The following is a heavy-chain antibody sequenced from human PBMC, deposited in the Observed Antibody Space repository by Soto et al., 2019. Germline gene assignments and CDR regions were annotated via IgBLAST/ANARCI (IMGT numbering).Heavy chain of an antibody. Sequence: PGGSLRLSCAASGFTFSSYAMSWVRQAPGKGLEWVSAISGSGGSTYYADSVKGRFTISRDNSKNTLYLQMNSLRAEDTAVYYCAKGGYCSSTSCQPTNYYYYYMDVWGKGTTVTVSS. CDR3: AKGGYCSSTSCQPTNYYYYYMDV. V-gene: IGHV3-23*01. CDR1: GFTFSSYA. CDR2: ISGSGGST. D-gene: IGHD2-2*01. J-gene: IGHJ6*03.